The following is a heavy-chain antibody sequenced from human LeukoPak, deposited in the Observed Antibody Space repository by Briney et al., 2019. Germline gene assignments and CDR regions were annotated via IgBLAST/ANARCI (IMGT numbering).Heavy chain of an antibody. CDR3: AGLRGGYCSSDSCYSDC. V-gene: IGHV3-66*02. J-gene: IGHJ4*02. D-gene: IGHD2-15*01. CDR2: IYSGGST. Sequence: GGSLRLSCAVSGFTVSSNYMSWVRQAPGKGLEWVSVIYSGGSTYYADSVKGRFIISRDNSKNTLLLQMNSLRAEDTAVYYCAGLRGGYCSSDSCYSDCWGQGTLVTVSS. CDR1: GFTVSSNY.